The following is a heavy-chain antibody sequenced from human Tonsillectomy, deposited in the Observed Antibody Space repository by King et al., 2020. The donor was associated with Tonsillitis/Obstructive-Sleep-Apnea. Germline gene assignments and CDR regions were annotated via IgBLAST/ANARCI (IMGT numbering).Heavy chain of an antibody. V-gene: IGHV3-23*04. CDR3: AKDSDSGGLDFDY. CDR2: ISGSSGST. Sequence: VQLVESGGGLVQSGGSLRLSCAASGFTFSSYAMSWVRQAPGKGLEWVSTISGSSGSTYYADSVKGRFTNSRDKSKNTLYLRMNSLRAEDTAVYYCAKDSDSGGLDFDYWGQGTLVTVSS. J-gene: IGHJ4*02. D-gene: IGHD4-23*01. CDR1: GFTFSSYA.